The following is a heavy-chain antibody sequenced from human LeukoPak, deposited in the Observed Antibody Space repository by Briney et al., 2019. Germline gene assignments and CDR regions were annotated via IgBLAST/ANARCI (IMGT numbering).Heavy chain of an antibody. J-gene: IGHJ4*02. D-gene: IGHD3-10*01. CDR1: GYTFTGYY. V-gene: IGHV1-2*02. CDR2: INPNSGGT. CDR3: ARDLVTMVRGVMNY. Sequence: GASVKVSCKASGYTFTGYYMHWVRQAPGQGLEWMGWINPNSGGTNYAQKFQGRVTMTRDTSISTAYMELSRLRSDDTAVYYCARDLVTMVRGVMNYWGQGTLVTVSS.